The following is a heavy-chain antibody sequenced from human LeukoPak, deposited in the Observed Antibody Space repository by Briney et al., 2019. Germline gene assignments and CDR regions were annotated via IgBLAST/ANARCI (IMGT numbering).Heavy chain of an antibody. J-gene: IGHJ3*02. D-gene: IGHD3-9*01. V-gene: IGHV3-30*18. CDR1: GFTFSSYG. CDR3: AKDRGRYDDIPTYAFDI. Sequence: GGSLRLSCAPSGFTFSSYGMHWVRPAPAKGLEWVAVISYDGSNKYYADSVKGRFTISRDNSKNTLYLQMNSLRAEDTAVYYCAKDRGRYDDIPTYAFDIWGQGTMVTVSS. CDR2: ISYDGSNK.